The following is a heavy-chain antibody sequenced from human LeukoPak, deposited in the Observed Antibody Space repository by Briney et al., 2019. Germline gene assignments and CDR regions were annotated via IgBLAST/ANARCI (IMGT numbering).Heavy chain of an antibody. CDR1: GGSISNYY. V-gene: IGHV4-59*01. Sequence: PSETLSLTCSVSGGSISNYYWSWIRQPPGKALEWIGYIYYSGSANYNPSLKSRVTISVDTSQNRFSLKVSSVTAADTAVYYCGGGGGSSWTIGEFDFWGQGTLVTVSS. J-gene: IGHJ4*02. D-gene: IGHD6-13*01. CDR3: GGGGGSSWTIGEFDF. CDR2: IYYSGSA.